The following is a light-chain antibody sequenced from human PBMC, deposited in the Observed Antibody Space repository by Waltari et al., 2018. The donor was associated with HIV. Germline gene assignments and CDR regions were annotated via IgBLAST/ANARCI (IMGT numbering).Light chain of an antibody. Sequence: DIQLTHSPSSLSASVGARVTITCRTSQSITSLQWYQHKPGRAPNRILSDAYTLQSAVPSRFSGSGSGTDFILTISGLQPEDFATYYCQQSSFTPPTFGQGTKVEVK. J-gene: IGKJ1*01. CDR1: QSITS. CDR3: QQSSFTPPT. CDR2: DAY. V-gene: IGKV1-39*01.